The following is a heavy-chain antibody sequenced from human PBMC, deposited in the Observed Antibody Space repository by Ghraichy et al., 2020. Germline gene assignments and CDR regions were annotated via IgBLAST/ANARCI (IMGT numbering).Heavy chain of an antibody. J-gene: IGHJ5*02. CDR3: ARGRTGRWKVTNNWFDP. D-gene: IGHD4-17*01. CDR1: GGSFSGYY. CDR2: INHSGST. V-gene: IGHV4-34*01. Sequence: SETLSLTCAVYGGSFSGYYWSWIRQPPGKGLEWIGEINHSGSTNYNPSLKSRVTISVDTSKNQFSLKLSSVTAADTAVYYCARGRTGRWKVTNNWFDPWGQGTLVTVSS.